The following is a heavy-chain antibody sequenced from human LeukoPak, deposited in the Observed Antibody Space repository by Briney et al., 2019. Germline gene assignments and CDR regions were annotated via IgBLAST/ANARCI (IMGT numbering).Heavy chain of an antibody. Sequence: SETLSLPCTVSGGSISSYYWSWIRQPPGKGLEWIGYIYYSGSTNYNPSLKSRVTISVDTSKNQFSLKLSSVTAADTAVYYCARVNYYDSSGYQPLDYWGQGTLVTVSS. D-gene: IGHD3-22*01. V-gene: IGHV4-59*01. CDR1: GGSISSYY. J-gene: IGHJ4*02. CDR3: ARVNYYDSSGYQPLDY. CDR2: IYYSGST.